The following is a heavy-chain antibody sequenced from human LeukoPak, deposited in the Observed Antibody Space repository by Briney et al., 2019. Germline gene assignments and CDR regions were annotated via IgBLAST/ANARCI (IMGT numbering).Heavy chain of an antibody. CDR1: GFTFGSYG. CDR3: ARDVFRAGDFDLDY. V-gene: IGHV3-33*01. Sequence: GGSLRLSCAASGFTFGSYGMHWVRQAPGKGLEWVAVIWYDGSNKYYADSVKGRFTISRDNSKNTLYLQMNSLRAEDTAVYYCARDVFRAGDFDLDYWGQGTLVTVSS. J-gene: IGHJ4*02. CDR2: IWYDGSNK. D-gene: IGHD3-9*01.